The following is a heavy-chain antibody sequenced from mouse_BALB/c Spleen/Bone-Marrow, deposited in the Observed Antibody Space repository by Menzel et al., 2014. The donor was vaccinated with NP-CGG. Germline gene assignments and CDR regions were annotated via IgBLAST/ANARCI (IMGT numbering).Heavy chain of an antibody. D-gene: IGHD1-3*01. V-gene: IGHV3-1*02. CDR2: IHYSGIT. Sequence: VQLQQSGPDLVKPSQSLSLTCTVTDYSITSGYSWHWIRQFPGNKLEWMGYIHYSGITNYSPSLKSRTSFTRDTSKNQFFLHLNSVTTEDTATYYCARWGKGAWFAYWGQGTLVTVSA. CDR1: DYSITSGYS. CDR3: ARWGKGAWFAY. J-gene: IGHJ3*01.